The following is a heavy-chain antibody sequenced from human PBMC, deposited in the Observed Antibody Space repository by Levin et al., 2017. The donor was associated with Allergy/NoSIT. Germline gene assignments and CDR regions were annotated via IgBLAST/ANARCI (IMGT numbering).Heavy chain of an antibody. CDR1: GYTFTSYA. J-gene: IGHJ4*02. V-gene: IGHV1-3*04. D-gene: IGHD1-26*01. CDR3: ARAYSGSYLGY. Sequence: KISCKASGYTFTSYAMHWVRQAPGQRLEWMGWINTGNGNTKYSQKFQGRVTITRDTSASTAYMELSSLRSEDTAVYYCARAYSGSYLGYWGQGTLVTVSS. CDR2: INTGNGNT.